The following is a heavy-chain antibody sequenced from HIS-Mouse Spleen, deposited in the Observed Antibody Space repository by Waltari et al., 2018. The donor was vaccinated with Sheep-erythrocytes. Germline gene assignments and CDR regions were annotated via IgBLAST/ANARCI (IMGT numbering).Heavy chain of an antibody. CDR2: IDYSEGT. J-gene: IGHJ4*02. V-gene: IGHV4-39*01. D-gene: IGHD3-22*01. CDR3: ARLYYYDSSGYYFDY. CDR1: GGSISSSSYY. Sequence: QLQLQESGPGLVKPSETLSLTCTVSGGSISSSSYYWGWIRQPPGKGLEWIGSIDYSEGTYYNPSLKSRVTISVDTSKNQFSLKLSSVTAADTAVYYCARLYYYDSSGYYFDYWGQGTLVTVSS.